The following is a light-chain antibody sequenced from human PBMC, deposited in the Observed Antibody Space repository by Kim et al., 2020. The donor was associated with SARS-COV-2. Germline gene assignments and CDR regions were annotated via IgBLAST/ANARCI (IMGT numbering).Light chain of an antibody. V-gene: IGLV1-47*01. CDR3: AAWDDSLSGWV. CDR1: SSNVGSNY. J-gene: IGLJ3*02. CDR2: RNN. Sequence: GQRVTISCSGSSSNVGSNYVYWYQQLPGTAPKLLIYRNNRRPSGGPDRFSGSKSGTSASLAISGLRSEDEADYYCAAWDDSLSGWVFGGGTKLTVL.